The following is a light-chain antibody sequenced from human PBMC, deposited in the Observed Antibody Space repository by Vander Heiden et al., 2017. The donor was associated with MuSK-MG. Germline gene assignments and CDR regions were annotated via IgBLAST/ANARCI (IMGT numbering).Light chain of an antibody. Sequence: SVPTQPPSVSGTPGQRVTISCSGSSSNLGKNTLNWYQQLPGTAPKLLMYINNRRPAGVPDRFSGSKSDTSASLAISGLQSEDEADYYCATWDDSLKGWVFGGGTKLTVL. CDR1: SSNLGKNT. CDR3: ATWDDSLKGWV. J-gene: IGLJ3*02. CDR2: INN. V-gene: IGLV1-44*01.